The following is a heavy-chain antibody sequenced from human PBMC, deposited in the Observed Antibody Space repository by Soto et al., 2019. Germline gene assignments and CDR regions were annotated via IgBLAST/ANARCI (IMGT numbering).Heavy chain of an antibody. CDR2: IDPSDSYT. J-gene: IGHJ6*02. V-gene: IGHV5-10-1*01. CDR1: GYSFTSYC. CDR3: AIHRDHPYAIDV. D-gene: IGHD3-10*01. Sequence: GEYRKISCKGSGYSFTSYCISWVRQMPGKGLEWMGRIDPSDSYTNYSPSFQGHVTISADKSISTAYLQWSSLKASDTAMYYCAIHRDHPYAIDVCGPGTTLTLS.